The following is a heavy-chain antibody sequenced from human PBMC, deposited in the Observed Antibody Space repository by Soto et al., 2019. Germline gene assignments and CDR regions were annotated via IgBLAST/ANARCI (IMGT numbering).Heavy chain of an antibody. CDR3: AKDSSGGWFSYFPH. D-gene: IGHD6-19*01. Sequence: QVQLVESGGGVVQPGRSLRLSCAASGFTFSSYGMHWVRQAPGKGLEWVAVISYDGSNKYYADSVKGRFTISRDNSKNALYLQMNSLRAEDTAVYYCAKDSSGGWFSYFPHWGQGTLVTVSS. CDR1: GFTFSSYG. CDR2: ISYDGSNK. V-gene: IGHV3-30*18. J-gene: IGHJ1*01.